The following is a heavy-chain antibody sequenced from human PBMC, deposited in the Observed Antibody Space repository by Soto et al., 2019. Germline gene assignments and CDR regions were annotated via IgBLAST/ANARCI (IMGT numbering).Heavy chain of an antibody. Sequence: QVQLQESGPGLVKPSQTLSLTCTVSGGSISSGGYYWSWIRQHPGKGLEWIGYIYYSGSTYYNPSLMSRVTRSVDTSKNQFSLKLSSVTAADTAVYYCARDRGSSGWSYFDYWGQGTLVTVSS. D-gene: IGHD6-19*01. V-gene: IGHV4-31*03. CDR2: IYYSGST. CDR3: ARDRGSSGWSYFDY. J-gene: IGHJ4*02. CDR1: GGSISSGGYY.